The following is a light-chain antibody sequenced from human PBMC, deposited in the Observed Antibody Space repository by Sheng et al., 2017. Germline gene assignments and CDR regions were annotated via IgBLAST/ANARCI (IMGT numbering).Light chain of an antibody. Sequence: QSALTQPRSVSGSPGQSVTISCTGTGSDVGGYNYVSWYQQHPRKAPKLMIYDVRKRPSGVPDRFSGSKSGNTASLTISGLQAEDEADYYCFSYAGTYTWVFGGGTKLTVL. V-gene: IGLV2-11*01. CDR3: FSYAGTYTWV. J-gene: IGLJ3*02. CDR1: GSDVGGYNY. CDR2: DVR.